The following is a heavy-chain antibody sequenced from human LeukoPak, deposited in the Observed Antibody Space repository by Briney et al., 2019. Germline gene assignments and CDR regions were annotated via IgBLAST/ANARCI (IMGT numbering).Heavy chain of an antibody. J-gene: IGHJ6*02. Sequence: PSETLSLTCTVSGGSISSSSYYWGWIRQPPGKGLEWIGYIYYSGSTNYNPSLKSRVTISVDTSKNQFSLKLSSVTAADTAVYYCAREGYGMDVWGQGTTVTVSS. CDR3: AREGYGMDV. CDR1: GGSISSSSYY. CDR2: IYYSGST. V-gene: IGHV4-61*01.